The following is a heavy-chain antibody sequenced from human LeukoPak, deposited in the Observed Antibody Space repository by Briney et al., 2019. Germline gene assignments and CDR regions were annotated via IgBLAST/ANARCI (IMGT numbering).Heavy chain of an antibody. CDR3: ATESYSSSWYYYYGMDV. D-gene: IGHD6-13*01. CDR2: IIPIFGTA. Sequence: ASVKVSCKASGGTFSSYAISWVRQAPGQGLEWMGGIIPIFGTANYAQKFQGRVTITADESTSTAYMELSSLRSEDTAVYYCATESYSSSWYYYYGMDVWGQGTTVTVSS. CDR1: GGTFSSYA. V-gene: IGHV1-69*13. J-gene: IGHJ6*02.